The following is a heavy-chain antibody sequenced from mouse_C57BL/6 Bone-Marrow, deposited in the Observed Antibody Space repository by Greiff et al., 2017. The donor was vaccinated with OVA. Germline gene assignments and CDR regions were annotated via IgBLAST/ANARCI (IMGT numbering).Heavy chain of an antibody. Sequence: DVQLQESGGGLVKPGGSLKLSCAASGFTFSSYAMSWVRQTPEKRLEWVATISDGGSYTYYPDNVKGRFTISRDNAKNNLYLQMSHLKSEDTAMYYCARGPNYYGRTVDYWGQGTTLTVSS. CDR3: ARGPNYYGRTVDY. CDR2: ISDGGSYT. V-gene: IGHV5-4*01. CDR1: GFTFSSYA. J-gene: IGHJ2*01. D-gene: IGHD1-1*01.